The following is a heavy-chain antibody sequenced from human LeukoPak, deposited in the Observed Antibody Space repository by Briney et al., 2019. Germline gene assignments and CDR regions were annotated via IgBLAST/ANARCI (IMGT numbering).Heavy chain of an antibody. CDR3: ARGRGYCSSTSCYEAGYGMDV. J-gene: IGHJ6*02. V-gene: IGHV4-4*09. CDR2: IYTSGST. CDR1: GGSISSYY. D-gene: IGHD2-2*01. Sequence: PSETLSLTCTVSGGSISSYYWSWIRQPPGKGLEWIGYIYTSGSTNYNPSLKSRVTISVDTSKNQFSLKLSSVTAADTAVYYCARGRGYCSSTSCYEAGYGMDVWGQGTTVTVSS.